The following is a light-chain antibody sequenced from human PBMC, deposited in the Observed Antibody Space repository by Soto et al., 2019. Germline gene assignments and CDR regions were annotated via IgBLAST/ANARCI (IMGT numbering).Light chain of an antibody. CDR3: SLYTSSSSVV. Sequence: QSALTQPASVSGSPGQSITISCTGTSSDVGGYNYVSWYQQHPGKAPKLMIYDVSNRPSGVSNRFSGSKSGNMASLTISGLQAEDEADYYCSLYTSSSSVVFGGGTKVTVL. CDR1: SSDVGGYNY. CDR2: DVS. J-gene: IGLJ2*01. V-gene: IGLV2-14*01.